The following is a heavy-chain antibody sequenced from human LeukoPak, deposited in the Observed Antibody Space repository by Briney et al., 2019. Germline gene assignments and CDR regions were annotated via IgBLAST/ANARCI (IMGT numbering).Heavy chain of an antibody. CDR3: ARRGSVLDARVDP. CDR2: IHYSGST. Sequence: SQTLSLTCTVSGGSIISNTYYWSWIRQHPGKGLEWIGYIHYSGSTYYNPSLKSRVTISVDTSKNQFSLKLSSVTAADTAVYYCARRGSVLDARVDPWGQGTLVTVSS. CDR1: GGSIISNTYY. V-gene: IGHV4-31*03. D-gene: IGHD2-15*01. J-gene: IGHJ5*02.